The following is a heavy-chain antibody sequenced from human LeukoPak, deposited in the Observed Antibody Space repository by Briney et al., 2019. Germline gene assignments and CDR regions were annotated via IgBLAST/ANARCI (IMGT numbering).Heavy chain of an antibody. CDR1: GYTFTGYY. V-gene: IGHV1-2*02. CDR2: ISPNSGGT. Sequence: ASVKVSCKASGYTFTGYYMHWVRQAPGQGLEWMGWISPNSGGTNYAQKFQGRVTITRDTSISTAYMELSRLRSDDTGVYYCARVLGGNSVDFDYWGQGTLVSVSS. CDR3: ARVLGGNSVDFDY. J-gene: IGHJ4*02. D-gene: IGHD4-23*01.